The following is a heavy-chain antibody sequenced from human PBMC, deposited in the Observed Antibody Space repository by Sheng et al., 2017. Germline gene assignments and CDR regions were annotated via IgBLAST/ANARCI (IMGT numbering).Heavy chain of an antibody. D-gene: IGHD1-26*01. Sequence: QVQLVESGGGVVQPGRSLRLSCAASGFTFSSYGMHWVRQAPGKGLEWVAVIWYDGSNKYYADSVKGRFTISRDNSKNTLYLQMNSLRAEDTAVYYCARGGQPLDYWGQGTLVTVSS. V-gene: IGHV3-33*01. J-gene: IGHJ4*02. CDR2: IWYDGSNK. CDR3: ARGGQPLDY. CDR1: GFTFSSYG.